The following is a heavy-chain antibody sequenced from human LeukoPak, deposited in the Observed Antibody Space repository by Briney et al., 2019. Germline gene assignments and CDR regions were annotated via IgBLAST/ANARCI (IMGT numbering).Heavy chain of an antibody. D-gene: IGHD2-2*01. CDR1: GGSFSGYY. J-gene: IGHJ4*02. V-gene: IGHV4-34*01. CDR3: ARGTPKYCSSTSCPTPPFDY. CDR2: INHSGST. Sequence: SETLSLTCAVYGGSFSGYYWSWIRQPPGKGLEWIGEINHSGSTNYNPSLKSRVTISVDTSKNQFSLKLSSVTAADTAVYYCARGTPKYCSSTSCPTPPFDYWGQGTLVTVSS.